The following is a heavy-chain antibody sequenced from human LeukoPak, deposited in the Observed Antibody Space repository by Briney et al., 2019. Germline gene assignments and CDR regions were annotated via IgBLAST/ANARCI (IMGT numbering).Heavy chain of an antibody. J-gene: IGHJ4*02. D-gene: IGHD6-13*01. CDR1: GYSISSGYY. V-gene: IGHV4-38-2*02. CDR3: ATLGAIAAALNFDY. Sequence: SETLSLTCTVSGYSISSGYYWGWIRQPPGKGLEWIGSIYHSGSTYYNPSLKSRVTILVDTSKNQFSLKLSSVTAADTAVYYCATLGAIAAALNFDYWGQGTLVTVSS. CDR2: IYHSGST.